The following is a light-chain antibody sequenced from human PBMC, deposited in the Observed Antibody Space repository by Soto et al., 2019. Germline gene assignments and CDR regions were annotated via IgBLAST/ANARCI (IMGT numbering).Light chain of an antibody. CDR3: QQYDNLPIT. V-gene: IGKV1-33*01. CDR2: DAS. Sequence: DIQMTQSPSSLSASVGDRVPITCQASQDISNYLNLYQQKPGKAPKLLIYDASNLERGAPSRFSGSRSGTDFTVTISSLQPEDIATYYCQQYDNLPITFGQGTRLEIK. CDR1: QDISNY. J-gene: IGKJ5*01.